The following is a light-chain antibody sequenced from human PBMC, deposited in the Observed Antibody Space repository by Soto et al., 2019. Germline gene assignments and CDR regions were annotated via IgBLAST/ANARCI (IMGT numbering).Light chain of an antibody. V-gene: IGLV2-14*01. J-gene: IGLJ3*02. CDR2: EVS. Sequence: QSALTQPASVSASPGQSIAISCTGTSSDIGGYNHVSWYRQHSGKAPKLMIYEVSKRPSGVSNRFSGSKSGNTASLTISGLQAEDEADYYCSSYTRSSTWVFGGGTKLTVL. CDR1: SSDIGGYNH. CDR3: SSYTRSSTWV.